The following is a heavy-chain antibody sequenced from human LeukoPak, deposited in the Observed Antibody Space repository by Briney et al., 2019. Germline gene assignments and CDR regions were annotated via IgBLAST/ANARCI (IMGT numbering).Heavy chain of an antibody. D-gene: IGHD3-22*01. V-gene: IGHV3-23*01. Sequence: GGSLRLSCAASGFTFSSYAMSWVRQAPGKGLEWVSAISGSSGSTYYADSVKGRFTISRDNSKNTLYLQMNSLRAEDTAVYYCASQRMYYYDSSGYYYDYWGQGTLVTVS. CDR1: GFTFSSYA. CDR2: ISGSSGST. J-gene: IGHJ4*02. CDR3: ASQRMYYYDSSGYYYDY.